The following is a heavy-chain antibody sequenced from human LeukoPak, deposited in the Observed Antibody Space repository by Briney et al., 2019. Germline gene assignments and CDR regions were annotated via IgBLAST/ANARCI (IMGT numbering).Heavy chain of an antibody. CDR3: ARRAGAGIVPASLDY. CDR2: INHSGST. Sequence: PSETLSHTCAVYGGSFSGYYWSRIRQTPGKGLEWIGEINHSGSTNDNPSLKSRVTMSVDTSQNQISLMLSSVTAADTAVYYCARRAGAGIVPASLDYWGQGTLVTVSS. CDR1: GGSFSGYY. D-gene: IGHD2-2*01. J-gene: IGHJ4*02. V-gene: IGHV4-34*01.